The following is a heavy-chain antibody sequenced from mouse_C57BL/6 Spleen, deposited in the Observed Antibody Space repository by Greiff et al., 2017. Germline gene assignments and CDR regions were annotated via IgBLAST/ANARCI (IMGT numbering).Heavy chain of an antibody. J-gene: IGHJ3*01. Sequence: VKLQQSGPELVRPGASVKISCKAPGYTFTSHWMQWVRQRPGQGLEWIGEIFPGSGSTSYNEKFKGKATLTVETSSSTAYMQLSSLTSEDSAVYFCARKDYGSSSPFAYWGQGTLVTVSA. V-gene: IGHV1-56*01. CDR1: GYTFTSHW. D-gene: IGHD1-1*01. CDR2: IFPGSGST. CDR3: ARKDYGSSSPFAY.